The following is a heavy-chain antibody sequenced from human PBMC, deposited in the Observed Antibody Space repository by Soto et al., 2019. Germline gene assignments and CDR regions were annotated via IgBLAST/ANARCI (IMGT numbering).Heavy chain of an antibody. CDR3: AREGSPPWGGWSYNWFDP. CDR2: ISSSSSTI. J-gene: IGHJ5*02. CDR1: GFTFATYT. V-gene: IGHV3-48*02. D-gene: IGHD6-19*01. Sequence: PGGSLRLSCAASGFTFATYTMNWVRQAPGKGLEWVSYISSSSSTIYYADSVKGRFTISRDNAKNSLYLQMNSLRDEDTAVYYCAREGSPPWGGWSYNWFDPWGQGTLVTVPS.